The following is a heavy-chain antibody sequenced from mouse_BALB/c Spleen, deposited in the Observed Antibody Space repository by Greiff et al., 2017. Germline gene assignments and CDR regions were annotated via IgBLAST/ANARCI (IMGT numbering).Heavy chain of an antibody. CDR1: GFTFSNYW. CDR2: TRLKSNNYAT. CDR3: TITTVAYFDY. D-gene: IGHD1-1*01. V-gene: IGHV6-6*02. J-gene: IGHJ2*01. Sequence: EVQGVESGGGLVQPGGSMKLSCVASGFTFSNYWMNWVRQSPEKGLEWVAETRLKSNNYATHYAESVKGRFTISRDDSKSSVYLQMNNLRAEDTGIYYCTITTVAYFDYWGQGTTLTVSS.